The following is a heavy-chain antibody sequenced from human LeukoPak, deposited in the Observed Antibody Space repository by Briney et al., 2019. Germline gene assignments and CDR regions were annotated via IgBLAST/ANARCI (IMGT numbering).Heavy chain of an antibody. J-gene: IGHJ4*02. CDR3: ARAEDIVLMVYDY. Sequence: PGGSLRLSCAASGFTFSSYAMHWVRQAPGKGLEYVSAISSNGGSTYYANSVKGRFTISRDSSKNTLYLQMGSLRAEDMAVYYCARAEDIVLMVYDYWGQGTLVTVSS. V-gene: IGHV3-64*01. D-gene: IGHD2-8*01. CDR1: GFTFSSYA. CDR2: ISSNGGST.